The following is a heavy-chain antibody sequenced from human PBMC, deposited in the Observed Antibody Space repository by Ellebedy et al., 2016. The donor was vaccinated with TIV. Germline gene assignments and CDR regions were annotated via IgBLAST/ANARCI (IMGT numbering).Heavy chain of an antibody. CDR1: GGSFSGYY. D-gene: IGHD4-17*01. J-gene: IGHJ6*03. CDR3: ARTGDGYGDYYYYYYMDV. CDR2: INHSGST. Sequence: SETLSLXXAVYGGSFSGYYWSWIRQPPGKGLEWIGEINHSGSTNYNPSLKSRVTISVDTSKNQFSLKLSSVTAADTAVYYCARTGDGYGDYYYYYYMDVWGKGTTVTVSS. V-gene: IGHV4-34*01.